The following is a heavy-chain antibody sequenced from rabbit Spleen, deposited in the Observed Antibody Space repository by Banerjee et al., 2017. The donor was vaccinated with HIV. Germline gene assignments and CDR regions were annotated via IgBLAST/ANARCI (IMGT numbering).Heavy chain of an antibody. J-gene: IGHJ6*01. CDR1: GFTFSSSSY. CDR2: IELVGSGFT. D-gene: IGHD1-1*01. CDR3: ARDTSSSFSSYGMDL. V-gene: IGHV1S40*01. Sequence: QSLEESGGGLVQPEGSLTLTCTASGFTFSSSSYMCWVRQAPGKGLEWIACIELVGSGFTYFASWARGRFTISKTSSTTVTLQMTGLTAADTATYFCARDTSSSFSSYGMDLWGPGTLVTVS.